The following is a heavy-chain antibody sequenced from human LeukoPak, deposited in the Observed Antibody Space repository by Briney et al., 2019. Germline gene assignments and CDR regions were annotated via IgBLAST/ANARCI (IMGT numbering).Heavy chain of an antibody. CDR1: GFTFSSYG. D-gene: IGHD6-19*01. CDR2: ISYDGSNK. CDR3: AKDIYSSGWYPGRNYYYYYGMDV. Sequence: GGSLRLSCAASGFTFSSYGMHWVRQAPGKGLEWVAVISYDGSNKYYADSVKGRFTISRDNSKNTLYLQMNSLRAEDTAVYYCAKDIYSSGWYPGRNYYYYYGMDVWGQGTTVTVSS. V-gene: IGHV3-30*18. J-gene: IGHJ6*02.